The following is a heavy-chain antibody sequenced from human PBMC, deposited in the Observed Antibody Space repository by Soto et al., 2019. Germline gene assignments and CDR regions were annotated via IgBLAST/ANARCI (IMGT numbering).Heavy chain of an antibody. D-gene: IGHD2-8*01. J-gene: IGHJ3*02. Sequence: ASVKVSCKASGGTFSSYAISWVRQAPGQGLEWMGGIIPIFGTANYAQKFQGRVTITADESTSTAYMELSSLRSEDTAVYYCAREAGYCTNGVCYPDAFDIWGQGTMVTVSS. V-gene: IGHV1-69*13. CDR2: IIPIFGTA. CDR1: GGTFSSYA. CDR3: AREAGYCTNGVCYPDAFDI.